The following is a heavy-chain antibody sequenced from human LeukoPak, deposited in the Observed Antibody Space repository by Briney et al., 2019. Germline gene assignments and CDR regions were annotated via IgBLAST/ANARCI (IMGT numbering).Heavy chain of an antibody. CDR2: IRYDGSNK. CDR1: GFTFSSYW. CDR3: AKVFSGGYYGSGSFRD. V-gene: IGHV3-30*02. D-gene: IGHD3-10*01. Sequence: GGSLRLSCAASGFTFSSYWMHWVRQAPGKGLEWVAFIRYDGSNKYYADSVKGRFTISRDNSKNTLYLQMNSLRAEDTAVYYCAKVFSGGYYGSGSFRDWGQGTLVTVSS. J-gene: IGHJ4*02.